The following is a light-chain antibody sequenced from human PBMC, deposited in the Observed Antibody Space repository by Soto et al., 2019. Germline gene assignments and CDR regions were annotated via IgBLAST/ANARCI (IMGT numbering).Light chain of an antibody. CDR1: QSISSW. Sequence: DIQMTQSPSTLSASIGDRVTITCRASQSISSWLAWYQQKPGKAPKLLIYKASSLQIGVPSRFSGSGSGTEFTLTISSLQPDDFATYYCQQYNSYWTFGQGTKVEMK. CDR3: QQYNSYWT. CDR2: KAS. V-gene: IGKV1-5*03. J-gene: IGKJ1*01.